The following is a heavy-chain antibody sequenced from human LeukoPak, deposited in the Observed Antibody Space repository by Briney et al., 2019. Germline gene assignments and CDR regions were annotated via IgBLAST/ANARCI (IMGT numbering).Heavy chain of an antibody. CDR1: GYSFTSFC. CDR2: IYPGNSNA. Sequence: PGESLKISCKGSGYSFTSFCLGWVRQMPGKGLEWMGIIYPGNSNAEYSPSFQGQVTISADKSISAAYLQWSSLKASDTALYYCARHSGSGWYTPLDHWGQGTLVTVSS. V-gene: IGHV5-51*01. J-gene: IGHJ5*02. CDR3: ARHSGSGWYTPLDH. D-gene: IGHD6-19*01.